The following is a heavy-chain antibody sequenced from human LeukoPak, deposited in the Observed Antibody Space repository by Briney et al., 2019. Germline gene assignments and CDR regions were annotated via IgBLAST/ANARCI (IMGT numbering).Heavy chain of an antibody. D-gene: IGHD5-12*01. CDR3: ARGLVASGHLFDY. V-gene: IGHV3-30*03. CDR1: GFTFSRYG. CDR2: ISYDKSHR. Sequence: PGGSLRLSCAASGFTFSRYGMYWVRQAPGKGLEWVALISYDKSHRYYADSVKGRFTISRDNAKNSLYLQMNSLRAEDTALYYCARGLVASGHLFDYWGQGTLVTVSS. J-gene: IGHJ4*02.